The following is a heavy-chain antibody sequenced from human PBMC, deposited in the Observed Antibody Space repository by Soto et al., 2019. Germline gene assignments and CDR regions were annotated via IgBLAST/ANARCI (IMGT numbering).Heavy chain of an antibody. V-gene: IGHV3-48*02. CDR3: ARSVEGHFDY. CDR1: GFTFSIYS. J-gene: IGHJ4*02. CDR2: ITSDTLTI. D-gene: IGHD1-1*01. Sequence: EVQLVESGGGLVQPGGSLRLSCAASGFTFSIYSMNWVRQAPGKGLVWFSYITSDTLTIKYTDSVKGRFTISRDNAKKSLYLQMNSLRDEDTAVYFCARSVEGHFDYWGQGTVVTVSS.